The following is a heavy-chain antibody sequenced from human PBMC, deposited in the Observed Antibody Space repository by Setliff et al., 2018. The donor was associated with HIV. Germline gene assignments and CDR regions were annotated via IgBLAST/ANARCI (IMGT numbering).Heavy chain of an antibody. CDR1: GGSISTGGYY. Sequence: PSETLSLTCSVSGGSISTGGYYWSWIRQHPGEGLERIGYIYSSGSTYYNPSLKSRVTISVDTSKNQFSLKLSSVTAADTAVYYCARPHSTIYYYVAFDIWGQGTMVTVSS. V-gene: IGHV4-39*01. J-gene: IGHJ3*02. D-gene: IGHD3-22*01. CDR2: IYSSGST. CDR3: ARPHSTIYYYVAFDI.